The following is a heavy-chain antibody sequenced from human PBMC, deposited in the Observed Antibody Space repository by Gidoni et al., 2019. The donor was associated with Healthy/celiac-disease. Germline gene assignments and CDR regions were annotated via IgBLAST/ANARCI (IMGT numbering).Heavy chain of an antibody. CDR1: GGSISSSRYY. CDR3: ARHKAAATMVLVWFDP. V-gene: IGHV4-39*01. J-gene: IGHJ5*02. Sequence: QLQLQESGPGLVKPSETLSLTCTVSGGSISSSRYYWGWIRQPPGKGLEWIGSIYYSGSTYYNPSLKSRVTISVDTSKNQFSLKLSSVTAADTAVYYCARHKAAATMVLVWFDPWGQGTLVTVSS. CDR2: IYYSGST. D-gene: IGHD6-13*01.